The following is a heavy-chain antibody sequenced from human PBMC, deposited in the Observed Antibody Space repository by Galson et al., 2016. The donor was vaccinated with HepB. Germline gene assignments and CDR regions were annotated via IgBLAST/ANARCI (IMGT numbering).Heavy chain of an antibody. CDR2: INYSGKT. D-gene: IGHD1-26*01. Sequence: SETLSLTCTVSGGSISGYYWSWIRQPPGQGLEWIGYINYSGKTNYNPSLKSRITISVDTSKNQFSLKLSSETAADTAVYYCARGSWEVLHTDYWGQGTLVTVSS. J-gene: IGHJ4*02. V-gene: IGHV4-59*01. CDR3: ARGSWEVLHTDY. CDR1: GGSISGYY.